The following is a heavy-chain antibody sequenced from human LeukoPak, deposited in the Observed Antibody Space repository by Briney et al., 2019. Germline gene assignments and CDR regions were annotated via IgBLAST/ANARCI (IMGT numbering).Heavy chain of an antibody. V-gene: IGHV3-53*01. J-gene: IGHJ4*02. CDR3: ARESGYGDYLFDY. CDR2: IYSGGST. D-gene: IGHD4-17*01. Sequence: GGSLRLSCAASGFTVSSNYMSWVRQAPGKGLEWVSVIYSGGSTYYADSVKGRFTISRDNSKNTLYLQMNSLRAEDTAVYCCARESGYGDYLFDYWGQGTLVTVSS. CDR1: GFTVSSNY.